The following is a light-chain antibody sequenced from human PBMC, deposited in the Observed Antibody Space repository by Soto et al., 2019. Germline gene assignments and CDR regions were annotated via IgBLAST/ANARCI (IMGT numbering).Light chain of an antibody. J-gene: IGKJ5*01. V-gene: IGKV3-20*01. Sequence: EIVLTQSPGTLSLSPGERATLSCRASPSVSSSYLAWYQQKPGQAPRLLIYVASSRATGIPDRFSGSGSGTDFTITISRLEPEDFAVYYCQQYGGSPPITFGQGTRLEIK. CDR1: PSVSSSY. CDR2: VAS. CDR3: QQYGGSPPIT.